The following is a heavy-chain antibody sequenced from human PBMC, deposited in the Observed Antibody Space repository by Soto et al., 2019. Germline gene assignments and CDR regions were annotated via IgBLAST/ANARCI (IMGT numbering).Heavy chain of an antibody. CDR3: ARVTYSSPAAPFRYYGMDV. CDR2: IWYDGGNK. V-gene: IGHV3-33*01. Sequence: QVQLVESGGGVVQPGRSLRLSCAASGFTFRSYGMHWVRQAPGKGLEWVAVIWYDGGNKHYADSVKGRFTISRDNSKNTLYLQMKSLRAEDTAVYYCARVTYSSPAAPFRYYGMDVWGQGTTVTVSS. D-gene: IGHD6-13*01. J-gene: IGHJ6*02. CDR1: GFTFRSYG.